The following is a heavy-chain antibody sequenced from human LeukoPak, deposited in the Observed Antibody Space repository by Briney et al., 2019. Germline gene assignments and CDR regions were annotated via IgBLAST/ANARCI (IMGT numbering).Heavy chain of an antibody. CDR1: GGTFSSYA. D-gene: IGHD1-1*01. J-gene: IGHJ3*02. Sequence: ASVKVSCKASGGTFSSYAISWVRQAPGQGLEWMGRIIPIFGIANYAQKFQGRVTITADKSTSTAYMKLSSLRSEDTAVYYCASDRSVQDAFDIWGQGTMVTVSS. V-gene: IGHV1-69*04. CDR3: ASDRSVQDAFDI. CDR2: IIPIFGIA.